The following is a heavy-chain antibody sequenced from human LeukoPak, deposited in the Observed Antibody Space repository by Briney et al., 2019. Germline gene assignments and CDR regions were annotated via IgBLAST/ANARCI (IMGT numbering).Heavy chain of an antibody. J-gene: IGHJ4*02. V-gene: IGHV4-4*07. Sequence: SETLSLTCTVSGGSIGWDYWSWIRQSAGKGLEWIGRIYKSGTTNYNPSFRSRVTVSVDPSKNHFSLTLTSVTAADTAVYYCAREESYQDTNGYSYFFDSWGQGSLVTVSS. CDR3: AREESYQDTNGYSYFFDS. D-gene: IGHD3-22*01. CDR2: IYKSGTT. CDR1: GGSIGWDY.